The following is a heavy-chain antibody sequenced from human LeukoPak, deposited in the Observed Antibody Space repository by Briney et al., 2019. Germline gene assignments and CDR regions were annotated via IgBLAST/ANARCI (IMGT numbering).Heavy chain of an antibody. J-gene: IGHJ3*02. CDR1: GYTFTSYA. V-gene: IGHV7-4-1*02. D-gene: IGHD2-15*01. Sequence: ASVKVSCKASGYTFTSYAINWVRQAPGQGLEYMGWIRTSTGSPTYAQGFTGRFVFSLDTSVNPAYLQISSLKAEDTAVYYCARDLDSAAFDIWGQGTMVTVSS. CDR2: IRTSTGSP. CDR3: ARDLDSAAFDI.